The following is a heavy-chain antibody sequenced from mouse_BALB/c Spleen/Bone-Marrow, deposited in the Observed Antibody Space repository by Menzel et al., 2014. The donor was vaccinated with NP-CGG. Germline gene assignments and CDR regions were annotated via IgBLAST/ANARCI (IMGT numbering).Heavy chain of an antibody. Sequence: QVQLKESGPAVVRPGVSVKISCKGFGYTFTDYAMHWVKQSHAKSLEWIGVITTYNGNTNYNQKFKGKATMTVDKSSSTAYMELARLTSEDSAIYYCAREVRAPWYAMDYWGQGTSVTVSS. V-gene: IGHV1-67*01. CDR1: GYTFTDYA. CDR2: ITTYNGNT. CDR3: AREVRAPWYAMDY. D-gene: IGHD2-14*01. J-gene: IGHJ4*01.